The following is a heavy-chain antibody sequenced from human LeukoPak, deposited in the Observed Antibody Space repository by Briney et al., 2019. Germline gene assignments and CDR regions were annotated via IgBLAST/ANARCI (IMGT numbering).Heavy chain of an antibody. Sequence: SETLSLTCTVSGGSISSSSYYWGWIRQPPGKGLEWIGSIYYSGSTYYNPSLKSRVTISVDTSKNQFSLKLSSVTAADTAVYYRARLPRWYSSSWGFYWGQGTLVTVSS. D-gene: IGHD6-13*01. CDR2: IYYSGST. CDR1: GGSISSSSYY. J-gene: IGHJ4*02. CDR3: ARLPRWYSSSWGFY. V-gene: IGHV4-39*01.